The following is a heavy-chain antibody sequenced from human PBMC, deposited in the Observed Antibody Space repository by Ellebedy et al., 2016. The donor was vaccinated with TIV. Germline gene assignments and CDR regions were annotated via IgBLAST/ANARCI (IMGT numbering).Heavy chain of an antibody. D-gene: IGHD2-21*01. Sequence: MPSETLSLTCNVSGGSLSTTRYYWAWIRQPPGKGLEWIGSVYYSGSPYYNPAFKSRVTLSVDTSKDQFSLNLWTVTAADTAVYYCARIDPWQPVDDWGQGILVSVSS. J-gene: IGHJ4*02. CDR2: VYYSGSP. CDR1: GGSLSTTRYY. V-gene: IGHV4-39*01. CDR3: ARIDPWQPVDD.